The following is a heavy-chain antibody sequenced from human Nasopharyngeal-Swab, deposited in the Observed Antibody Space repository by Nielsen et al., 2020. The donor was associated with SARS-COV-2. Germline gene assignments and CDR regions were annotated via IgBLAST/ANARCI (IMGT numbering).Heavy chain of an antibody. CDR1: GFTFSSYG. Sequence: GESLKIFCAASGFTFSSYGMHWVRQAPGKGLEWVAVISYDGSNKYYADSVKGRFTISRDNSKNTLYLQMNSLRAEDTAVYYCAKETDSSFDYWGQGTLVTVSS. CDR3: AKETDSSFDY. D-gene: IGHD3-22*01. CDR2: ISYDGSNK. V-gene: IGHV3-30*18. J-gene: IGHJ4*02.